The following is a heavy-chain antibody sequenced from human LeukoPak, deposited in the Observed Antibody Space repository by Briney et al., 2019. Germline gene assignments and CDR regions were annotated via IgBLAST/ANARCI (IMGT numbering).Heavy chain of an antibody. J-gene: IGHJ4*02. CDR2: INPNSGGT. V-gene: IGHV1-2*02. CDR1: GYTFTGYY. Sequence: ASVKVSCKASGYTFTGYYMHWVRQAPGQGLEWMGWINPNSGGTNYAQKFQGRVTMTRDTSISTAYMELNSLRADDTAVYYCARDSRWIQFDYWGQGTLVTVSS. D-gene: IGHD5-18*01. CDR3: ARDSRWIQFDY.